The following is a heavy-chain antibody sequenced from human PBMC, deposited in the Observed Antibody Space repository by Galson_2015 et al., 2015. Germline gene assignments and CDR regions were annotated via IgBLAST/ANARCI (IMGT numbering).Heavy chain of an antibody. CDR1: GYSITIGYY. D-gene: IGHD4-17*01. Sequence: SETLSLTCTVSGYSITIGYYWGWIRQPPGKGLEWIGSIWHSGDTYYNPSLKSRVTISVDTSKNQFSLQVRSVTAADSAIYYCARVWASTVSGHYYGMDVWGQGTTVTASS. V-gene: IGHV4-38-2*02. CDR2: IWHSGDT. J-gene: IGHJ6*02. CDR3: ARVWASTVSGHYYGMDV.